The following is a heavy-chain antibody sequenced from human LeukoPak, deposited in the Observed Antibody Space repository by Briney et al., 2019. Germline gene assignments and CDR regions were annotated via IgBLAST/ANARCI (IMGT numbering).Heavy chain of an antibody. D-gene: IGHD3-22*01. J-gene: IGHJ4*02. CDR2: INHSGST. V-gene: IGHV4-34*01. Sequence: SETLSLTCAVYGGSFSGYYWSWIRQPPGKGLEWIGEINHSGSTNYNPSLKSRVTISVDTSKNQFSLKLSSVTAADTAVYYCAVRRGYYYDSSGYYVFRSYYFDYWGQGTLVTVSS. CDR3: AVRRGYYYDSSGYYVFRSYYFDY. CDR1: GGSFSGYY.